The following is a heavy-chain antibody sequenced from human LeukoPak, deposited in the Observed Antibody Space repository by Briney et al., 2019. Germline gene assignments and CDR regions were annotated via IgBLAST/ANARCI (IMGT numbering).Heavy chain of an antibody. D-gene: IGHD6-13*01. CDR3: ATGLEQLVNDGQNTDDAFDI. CDR2: ISSSGST. J-gene: IGHJ3*02. Sequence: KTSQTLSLTCTVSGDSISSGDYYWSWIRQPAGKGLEWIGRISSSGSTNYNPSLKSRVTISVDTSKNQFSLKLSSVTAADTAVYYCATGLEQLVNDGQNTDDAFDIWGQGTMVTVSS. V-gene: IGHV4-61*02. CDR1: GDSISSGDYY.